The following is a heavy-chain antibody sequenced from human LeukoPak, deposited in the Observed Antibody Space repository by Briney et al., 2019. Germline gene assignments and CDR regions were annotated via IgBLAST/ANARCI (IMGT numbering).Heavy chain of an antibody. D-gene: IGHD3-10*01. CDR2: ISGSGDTT. CDR1: GFTFKTHD. Sequence: QPGGSLRLSCVVSGFTFKTHDMTWVRQAPGKGLEWVSTISGSGDTTYYADSVKGRFTISRDDSKNTLFLQMNSLRAQDTAIYHCAKASYYLGYYYGMDVWGQGTTVTVSS. J-gene: IGHJ6*02. V-gene: IGHV3-23*01. CDR3: AKASYYLGYYYGMDV.